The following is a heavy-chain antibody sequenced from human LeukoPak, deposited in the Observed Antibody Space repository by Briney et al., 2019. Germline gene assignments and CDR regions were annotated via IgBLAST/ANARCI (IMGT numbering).Heavy chain of an antibody. J-gene: IGHJ4*02. CDR1: GYTFTGFY. CDR2: INPNSGGT. V-gene: IGHV1-2*02. D-gene: IGHD2/OR15-2a*01. Sequence: ASVKVSCKASGYTFTGFYMHWVRQAPGQGLEWMGWINPNSGGTNYAQRFQGRVTMTRDTSISTAYMELSRLRSDDTAVYYCARGGFLGLAIGFDYWGQGTLVPVSS. CDR3: ARGGFLGLAIGFDY.